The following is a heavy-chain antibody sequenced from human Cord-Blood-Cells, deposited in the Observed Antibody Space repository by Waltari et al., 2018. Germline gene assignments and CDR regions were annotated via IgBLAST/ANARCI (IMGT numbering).Heavy chain of an antibody. CDR1: GFTFSSYG. CDR3: ARSSIVVVPAAMDY. V-gene: IGHV3-33*01. CDR2: IWYEGSNK. Sequence: QVQLVESGGGVVQPGRSLRLSCAASGFTFSSYGMHWVRQAPGKGVGWVAVIWYEGSNKYYADSVKGRFTISRDNSKNTLYLQMNSLRAEDTAVYYCARSSIVVVPAAMDYWGQGTLVTVSS. D-gene: IGHD2-2*01. J-gene: IGHJ4*02.